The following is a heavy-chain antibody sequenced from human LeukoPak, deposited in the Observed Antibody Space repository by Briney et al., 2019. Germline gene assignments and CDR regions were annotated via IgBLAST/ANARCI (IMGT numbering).Heavy chain of an antibody. J-gene: IGHJ4*02. D-gene: IGHD3-22*01. Sequence: PGGSLRLSCAASGFTFSSYWMHWVRQAPGKGLVWVSRINSDGSSTSYADSVKGRFTISRDNAKNTLYLQMNSLRAEDTAVYYCARDGGPYYYDSSGHFELWGQGTQVTVSS. CDR1: GFTFSSYW. CDR3: ARDGGPYYYDSSGHFEL. V-gene: IGHV3-74*01. CDR2: INSDGSST.